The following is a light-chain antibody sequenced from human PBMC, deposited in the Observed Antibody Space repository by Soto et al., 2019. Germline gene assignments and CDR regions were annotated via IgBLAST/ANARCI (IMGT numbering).Light chain of an antibody. V-gene: IGKV1-9*01. Sequence: IQLTQYPSSLSASVGDRVTITCRARQGISSYLAWYQQKPGKAPKLLIYAASTLQSGVPSRFSGSGSGTDFTLTISSLQPEDCATYYWQQLNSYPITFGQGTRLEIK. CDR3: QQLNSYPIT. CDR1: QGISSY. J-gene: IGKJ5*01. CDR2: AAS.